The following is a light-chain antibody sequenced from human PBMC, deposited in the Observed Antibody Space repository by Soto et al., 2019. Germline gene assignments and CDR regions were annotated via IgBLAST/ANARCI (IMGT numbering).Light chain of an antibody. J-gene: IGLJ2*01. Sequence: SYELTQPPSVSVSPGQTASITCSGDKLGDKYACWYQQKPGQSPVLVIYQDSKRPSGIPERFSGSNSGNTATLTISGTQAMDEADYYCLLYYGAAVVFGGGTKLTVL. CDR1: KLGDKY. CDR2: QDS. CDR3: LLYYGAAVV. V-gene: IGLV3-1*01.